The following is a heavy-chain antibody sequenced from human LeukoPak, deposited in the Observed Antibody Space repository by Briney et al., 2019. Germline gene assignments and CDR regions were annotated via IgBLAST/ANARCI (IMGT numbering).Heavy chain of an antibody. CDR2: FIPIFGTA. J-gene: IGHJ5*02. V-gene: IGHV1-69*13. CDR1: GGTFSSYA. D-gene: IGHD5-24*01. Sequence: ASVKVSCKASGGTFSSYAISWVRQAPGQGLEWMGGFIPIFGTANYAQKFQGRVTITADESTSTAYMELSSLRSEDTAVYYCARWLQSYNWFDPWGQGTLVTVSS. CDR3: ARWLQSYNWFDP.